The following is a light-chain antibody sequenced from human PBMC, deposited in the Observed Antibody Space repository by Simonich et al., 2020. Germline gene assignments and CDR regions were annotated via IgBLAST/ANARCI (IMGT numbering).Light chain of an antibody. CDR3: SSYTSSSTWV. CDR2: DVS. CDR1: RSDVGVYIY. V-gene: IGLV2-14*01. J-gene: IGLJ3*02. Sequence: QPALTQPASVSGSPGQSITISCTGTRSDVGVYIYVSWYQQHPGKAPKLMIYDVSKRPAGVSNRFSGSKSGNTASLTISGLQAEDEADYYCSSYTSSSTWVFGGGTKLTVL.